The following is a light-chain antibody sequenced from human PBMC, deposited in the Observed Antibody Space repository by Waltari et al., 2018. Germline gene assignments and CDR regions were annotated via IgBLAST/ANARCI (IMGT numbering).Light chain of an antibody. CDR2: DVS. J-gene: IGLJ6*01. CDR3: SSYTSSSNV. Sequence: QSALTQPASVSGSPGQSITISCTGTSSYVGCYNYVSWYQQHPGKAPKLMIYDVSNRPSGVSNRFSGSKSGNTASLTISGLQAEDEADYYCSSYTSSSNVFGSGTKVTVL. CDR1: SSYVGCYNY. V-gene: IGLV2-14*03.